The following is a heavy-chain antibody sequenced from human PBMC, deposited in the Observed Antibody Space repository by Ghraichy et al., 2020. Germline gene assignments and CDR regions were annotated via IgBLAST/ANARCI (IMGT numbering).Heavy chain of an antibody. CDR3: ARGKTYYDFWSGYYGFPYYFDY. CDR2: IYYSGST. CDR1: GGSISSSSYY. D-gene: IGHD3-3*01. Sequence: SETLSLTCTVSGGSISSSSYYWGWIRQPPGKGLEWIGSIYYSGSTYYNPSLKSRVTISVDTSKNQFSLKLSSVTAADTAVYYCARGKTYYDFWSGYYGFPYYFDYWGQGTLVTVSS. V-gene: IGHV4-39*01. J-gene: IGHJ4*02.